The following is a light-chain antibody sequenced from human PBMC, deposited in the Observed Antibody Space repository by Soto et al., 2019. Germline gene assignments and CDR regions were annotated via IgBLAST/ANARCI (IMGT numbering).Light chain of an antibody. Sequence: DIKMTQYPSSLSASVGDRVTITCQASQDINNNLNWDQQRPGKAPNLLIYAASSLETGVPSRFTGSGSGTDFTLTISSLQPDDVATYYCQQYYALPPTFGPGTKLDVK. V-gene: IGKV1-33*01. CDR1: QDINNN. J-gene: IGKJ3*01. CDR3: QQYYALPPT. CDR2: AAS.